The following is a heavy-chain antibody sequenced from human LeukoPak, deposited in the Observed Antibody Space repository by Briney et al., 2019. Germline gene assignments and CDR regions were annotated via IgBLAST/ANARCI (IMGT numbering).Heavy chain of an antibody. J-gene: IGHJ3*02. V-gene: IGHV4-59*08. CDR3: ARLPGDAFDI. CDR1: GGSISSYY. Sequence: SETLSLTCTVSGGSISSYYWSWIRQPPGKGLEWIGYIYYSGSTNYNPSLKSRLTISVDTSKNQFSLKLSSVTAADTAVYYCARLPGDAFDIWGQGTMVTVSS. CDR2: IYYSGST.